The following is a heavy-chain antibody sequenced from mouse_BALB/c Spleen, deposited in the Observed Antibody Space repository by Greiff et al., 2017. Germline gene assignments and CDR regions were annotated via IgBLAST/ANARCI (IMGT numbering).Heavy chain of an antibody. CDR1: GYAFSSYW. D-gene: IGHD2-2*01. J-gene: IGHJ3*01. Sequence: VQLQQSGAELVRPGSSVKISCKASGYAFSSYWMNWVKQRPGQGLEWIGQIYPGDGDTNYNGKFKGKATLTADKSSSTAYMQLSSLTSEDSAVYFCARGDGNDGRFAYWGQGTLVTVSA. CDR2: IYPGDGDT. V-gene: IGHV1-80*01. CDR3: ARGDGNDGRFAY.